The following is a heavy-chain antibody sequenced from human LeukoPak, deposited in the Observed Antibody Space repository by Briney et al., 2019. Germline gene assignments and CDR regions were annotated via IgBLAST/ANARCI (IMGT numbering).Heavy chain of an antibody. CDR3: ARGLGQLDS. V-gene: IGHV4-34*01. J-gene: IGHJ4*02. CDR2: INLRGST. D-gene: IGHD2-2*01. CDR1: GGSFSDYY. Sequence: PSETLSLTCALFGGSFSDYYWSWIRHPPGKGLEWIGEINLRGSTNYNPSLKSRVTISVDTSKNQFSLKLTSVTAADTAIFYCARGLGQLDSWGQGTLVTVSS.